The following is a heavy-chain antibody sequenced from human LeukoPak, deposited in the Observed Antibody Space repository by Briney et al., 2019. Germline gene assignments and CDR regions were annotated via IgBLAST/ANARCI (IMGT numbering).Heavy chain of an antibody. CDR2: ISSSSSTI. J-gene: IGHJ4*02. V-gene: IGHV3-48*01. Sequence: GGSLRLSCAASGFTFSSYSMNWVRQAPGKGLEWVSYISSSSSTIYYADSVKGRFTISRDNSKNTLYLQMNSLRAEDTAGYYCAKGRNDYGDAALNYWGQGTLVTVSS. CDR3: AKGRNDYGDAALNY. CDR1: GFTFSSYS. D-gene: IGHD4-17*01.